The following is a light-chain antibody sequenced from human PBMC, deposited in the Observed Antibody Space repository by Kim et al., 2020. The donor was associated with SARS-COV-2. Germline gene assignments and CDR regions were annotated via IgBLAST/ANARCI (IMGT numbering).Light chain of an antibody. CDR1: QSIGTR. J-gene: IGKJ1*01. CDR3: QQYNNYPRT. V-gene: IGKV1-5*03. Sequence: ASVGDRVTISGRANQSIGTRLAWYQQKPGKAPTLLIYKTSTLQSGVPSSVSGSGSGTEFTLSIGNLQPDDVATYYCQQYNNYPRTFGQGTKVDIK. CDR2: KTS.